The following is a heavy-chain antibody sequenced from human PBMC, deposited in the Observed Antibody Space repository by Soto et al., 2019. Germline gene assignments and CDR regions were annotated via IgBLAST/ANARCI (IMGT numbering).Heavy chain of an antibody. J-gene: IGHJ6*03. V-gene: IGHV4-59*01. Sequence: SETLSLTCTVSGGSISSYYWSWIRQPPGKGLEWIGYIYYSGSTNYNPSLKSRVTISVDTSKNQFSLKLSSVTAADTAVYYCARDRGSLMWFGELSYYYYYMDVWGKGTTVTVSS. CDR2: IYYSGST. CDR1: GGSISSYY. CDR3: ARDRGSLMWFGELSYYYYYMDV. D-gene: IGHD3-10*01.